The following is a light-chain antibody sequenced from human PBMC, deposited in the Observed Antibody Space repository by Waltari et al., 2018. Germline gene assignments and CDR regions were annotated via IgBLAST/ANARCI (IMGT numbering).Light chain of an antibody. Sequence: DIQMTQSPSSLSASAGNRVTITCRASQGISSWLAWYQQKAGKAPKLLIYKASSLQSGVPSRFSGSGSGTDFTLTISSLQPEDFATYYCQQYNSAPRTFGQGTKVEIK. J-gene: IGKJ1*01. CDR1: QGISSW. V-gene: IGKV1-12*01. CDR2: KAS. CDR3: QQYNSAPRT.